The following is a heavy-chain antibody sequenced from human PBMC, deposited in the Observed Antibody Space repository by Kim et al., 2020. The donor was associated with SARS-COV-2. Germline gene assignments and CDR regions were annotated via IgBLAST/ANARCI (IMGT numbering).Heavy chain of an antibody. Sequence: GGSLRLSCAASGFTFSSYAMSWVRQAPGKGLEWVSAISGSGGSTYYADSVKGRFTISRDNSKNTLYLQMNSLRAEDTAVYYCAKDPGSLKVVGYYGMDVWGQGTTVTVSS. J-gene: IGHJ6*02. D-gene: IGHD2-15*01. CDR3: AKDPGSLKVVGYYGMDV. CDR2: ISGSGGST. CDR1: GFTFSSYA. V-gene: IGHV3-23*01.